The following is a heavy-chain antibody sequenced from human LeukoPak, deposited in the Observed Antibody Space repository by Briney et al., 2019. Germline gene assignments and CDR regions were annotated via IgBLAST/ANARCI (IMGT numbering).Heavy chain of an antibody. J-gene: IGHJ6*03. D-gene: IGHD2-2*01. Sequence: SETLSLTCTVSGGSISSYYWSWIRQPPGKGLEWIGYIYYSGSTNYNPSLKSRDTISVDASKNQFSLKLSSVTAADTAVYYCATSYCSSTSCRFGGYYYYMDVWGKGTTVTVSS. V-gene: IGHV4-59*01. CDR3: ATSYCSSTSCRFGGYYYYMDV. CDR2: IYYSGST. CDR1: GGSISSYY.